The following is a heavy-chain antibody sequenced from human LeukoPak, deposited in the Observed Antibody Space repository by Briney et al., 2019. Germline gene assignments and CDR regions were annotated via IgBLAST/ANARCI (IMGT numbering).Heavy chain of an antibody. V-gene: IGHV1-69*04. Sequence: SVKVSCKASGGTFSSYAISWVRQAPGQGLEWMGRIIPIFGIANYAQKFQGRVTITADKSTSTAYMELSSLRSEDTAAYYCARDRDSSSSPDYYSDYWGQGTLVTVSS. CDR3: ARDRDSSSSPDYYSDY. J-gene: IGHJ4*02. CDR2: IIPIFGIA. CDR1: GGTFSSYA. D-gene: IGHD6-6*01.